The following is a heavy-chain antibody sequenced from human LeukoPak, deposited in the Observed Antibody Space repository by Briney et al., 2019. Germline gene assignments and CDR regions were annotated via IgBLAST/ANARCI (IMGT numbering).Heavy chain of an antibody. CDR2: ISYDGSNK. D-gene: IGHD2-15*01. J-gene: IGHJ6*02. V-gene: IGHV3-30*18. CDR1: GFTFSSYG. CDR3: AKPPLAAATDYYYYGMDV. Sequence: GGSLRLSCAASGFTFSSYGMHWVRQAPGKGLEWVAVISYDGSNKYYADSVKGRLTISRDNSKNTLYLQMNSLRAEDTAVYYCAKPPLAAATDYYYYGMDVWGQGTTVTVSS.